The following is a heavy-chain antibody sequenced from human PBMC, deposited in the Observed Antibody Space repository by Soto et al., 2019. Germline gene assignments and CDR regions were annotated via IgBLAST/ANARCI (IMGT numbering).Heavy chain of an antibody. CDR2: LSGSGGST. CDR3: AKDLRDWRFFDS. CDR1: GFTFSSYA. V-gene: IGHV3-23*01. D-gene: IGHD3-3*01. J-gene: IGHJ4*02. Sequence: DVQLLESGGELVQPGGSLRLACAASGFTFSSYAMSWVRQAPGKGLEWVSGLSGSGGSTNYADSVKGRFTISRDNSKNTLYLQMSSLRDDDTAIYYCAKDLRDWRFFDSWGQVTLVTVSS.